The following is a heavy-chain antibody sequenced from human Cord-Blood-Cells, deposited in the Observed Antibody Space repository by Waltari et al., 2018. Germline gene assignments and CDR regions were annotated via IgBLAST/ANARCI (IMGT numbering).Heavy chain of an antibody. CDR3: AREGKGSYYYFDY. CDR1: GLPVSSNY. Sequence: EVQLVESGGGLIQPGGSLRLSCEASGLPVSSNYMSWVRQAPGKGLEWVSVIYSGGSTYYADSVKGRFTISRDNSKNTLYLQMNSLRAEDTAVYYCAREGKGSYYYFDYWGQGTLVTVSS. CDR2: IYSGGST. D-gene: IGHD1-26*01. V-gene: IGHV3-53*01. J-gene: IGHJ4*02.